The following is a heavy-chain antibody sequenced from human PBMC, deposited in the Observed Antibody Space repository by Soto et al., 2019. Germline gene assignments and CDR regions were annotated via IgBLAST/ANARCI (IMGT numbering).Heavy chain of an antibody. CDR3: AKDRGIAAAGSPKISDY. V-gene: IGHV3-23*01. CDR1: GFTFSSYA. D-gene: IGHD6-13*01. Sequence: PGGSLRLSCAASGFTFSSYAMSWVRQAPGKGLEWVSAISGSGGSTYYADSVKGRFTISRDNSKNTLYLQMNSLRAEDTAVYYCAKDRGIAAAGSPKISDYWGQGTLVTVSS. CDR2: ISGSGGST. J-gene: IGHJ4*02.